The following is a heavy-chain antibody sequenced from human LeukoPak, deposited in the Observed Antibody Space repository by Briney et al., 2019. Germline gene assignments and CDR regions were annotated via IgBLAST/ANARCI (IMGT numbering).Heavy chain of an antibody. V-gene: IGHV4-59*01. CDR1: GXSISSYY. J-gene: IGHJ4*02. CDR2: IYYSGST. Sequence: SETLSLTCTVSGXSISSYYWSWIRQPPGKGLEWIGYIYYSGSTNYNPSLKSRVTISVDTSKNQFSLKLSSVTAADTAVYYCARGNGGWYGNFDYWGQGTLVTVSS. D-gene: IGHD6-19*01. CDR3: ARGNGGWYGNFDY.